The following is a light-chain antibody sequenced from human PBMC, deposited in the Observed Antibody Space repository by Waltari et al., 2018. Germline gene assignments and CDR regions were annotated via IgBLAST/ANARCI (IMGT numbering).Light chain of an antibody. V-gene: IGKV4-1*01. CDR1: QTILYNSNNKHY. Sequence: DIVMTQSPDSLSLSLGDRATINCKASQTILYNSNNKHYLSWYQQKPGQPPKLINYWASTRDSWVPDRLSGSGSGTEFTLAISSLQAEDVAVYYCQQYSSGLTFGGGTRVEIK. CDR2: WAS. CDR3: QQYSSGLT. J-gene: IGKJ4*01.